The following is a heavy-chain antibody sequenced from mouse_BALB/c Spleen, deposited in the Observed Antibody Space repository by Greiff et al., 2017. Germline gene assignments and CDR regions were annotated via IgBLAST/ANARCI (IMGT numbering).Heavy chain of an antibody. J-gene: IGHJ2*01. CDR3: ARYGGYFDY. CDR2: ISSGGST. D-gene: IGHD1-1*01. Sequence: EVHLVESGGGLVKPGGSLKLSCAASGFTFSSYAMSWVRQTPEKRLEWVASISSGGSTYYPDSVKGRFTISRDNARNILYLQMSSLRAEDTAMYYCARYGGYFDYWGQGTTLTVSS. CDR1: GFTFSSYA. V-gene: IGHV5-6-5*01.